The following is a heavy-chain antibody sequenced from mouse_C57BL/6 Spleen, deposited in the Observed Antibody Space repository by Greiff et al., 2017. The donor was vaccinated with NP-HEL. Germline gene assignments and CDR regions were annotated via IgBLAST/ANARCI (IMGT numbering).Heavy chain of an antibody. CDR3: ARVDYDYNVDAMDY. J-gene: IGHJ4*01. CDR2: ILPGSGST. V-gene: IGHV1-9*01. D-gene: IGHD2-4*01. CDR1: GYTFTGYW. Sequence: QVQLKESGAELMKPGASVKLSCKATGYTFTGYWIEWVKQRPGPGLEWIGEILPGSGSTNSNEKFKGKATFTADTSSNTAYMQLSSLTTEDSAIYYCARVDYDYNVDAMDYWGQGTSVTVSS.